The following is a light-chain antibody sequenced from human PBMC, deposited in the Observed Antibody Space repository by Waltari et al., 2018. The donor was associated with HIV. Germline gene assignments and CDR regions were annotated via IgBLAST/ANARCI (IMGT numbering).Light chain of an antibody. CDR2: DVT. J-gene: IGLJ3*02. Sequence: QSALPQPRSVSGSPGQSVTISCTGTSSHVCGYNYLTWYQQNPGKAPKFIIYDVTKRPSGVPDRFSGSRSGNTASLTISGLQAEDEADYYCCSYAGNYPVLFGGGTKLTVL. V-gene: IGLV2-11*01. CDR3: CSYAGNYPVL. CDR1: SSHVCGYNY.